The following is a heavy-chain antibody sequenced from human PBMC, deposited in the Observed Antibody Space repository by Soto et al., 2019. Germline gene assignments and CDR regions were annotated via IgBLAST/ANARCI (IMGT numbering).Heavy chain of an antibody. CDR1: GASINNNDYY. Sequence: PSETLSLTCTVSGASINNNDYYWSWIRQTPGKGLEWIGYVYYSGSTDYIPSLKSRLSMSIDKSQNQFTLKLNSVTAADTATYYCARMSYFYDKWYFDLWGRGTLVTVSS. CDR3: ARMSYFYDKWYFDL. CDR2: VYYSGST. V-gene: IGHV4-30-4*01. D-gene: IGHD3-22*01. J-gene: IGHJ2*01.